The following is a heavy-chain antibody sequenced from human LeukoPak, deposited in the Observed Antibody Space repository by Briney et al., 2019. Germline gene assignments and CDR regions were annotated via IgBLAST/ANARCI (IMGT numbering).Heavy chain of an antibody. J-gene: IGHJ4*02. CDR2: IHYSGST. V-gene: IGHV4-39*01. Sequence: PSETLSLTCTVSGGSISDSSYYWGWIRQPPGKGLEWIASIHYSGSTYYNPSLKSRVTISVDTSKNQFSMKLTSVTAADTAVYYCARGLKTLYDILTGHYKGVGYFDYWGQGTLVTVSS. CDR3: ARGLKTLYDILTGHYKGVGYFDY. CDR1: GGSISDSSYY. D-gene: IGHD3-9*01.